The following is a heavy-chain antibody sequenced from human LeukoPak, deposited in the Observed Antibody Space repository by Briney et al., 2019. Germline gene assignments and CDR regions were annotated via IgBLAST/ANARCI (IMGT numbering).Heavy chain of an antibody. CDR1: GGSISSYH. CDR2: IYYSGST. V-gene: IGHV4-59*01. D-gene: IGHD3-9*01. Sequence: PSETLSLTCTVSGGSISSYHWSWIRQPPGKGLEWIGYIYYSGSTNYNPSLKSRVTISVDTSKNQFSLKLGSVTAADTAVYYCARDTLYFGAVGYYYGMGVWGQGTTVTVSS. CDR3: ARDTLYFGAVGYYYGMGV. J-gene: IGHJ6*02.